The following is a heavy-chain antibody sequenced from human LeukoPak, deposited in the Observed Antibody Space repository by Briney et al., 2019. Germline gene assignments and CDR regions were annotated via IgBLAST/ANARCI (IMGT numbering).Heavy chain of an antibody. D-gene: IGHD2-8*02. Sequence: SETLSLTCTVSGGSISSSSYYWSWTRQPAGKGLEWIGRIYAGGSTNYNPSLKSRVTISVDTSKNQFSLKLSSVTAADTAMYYCARGYWFYFDYWGQGTLVTVSS. CDR3: ARGYWFYFDY. CDR1: GGSISSSSYY. J-gene: IGHJ4*02. CDR2: IYAGGST. V-gene: IGHV4-61*02.